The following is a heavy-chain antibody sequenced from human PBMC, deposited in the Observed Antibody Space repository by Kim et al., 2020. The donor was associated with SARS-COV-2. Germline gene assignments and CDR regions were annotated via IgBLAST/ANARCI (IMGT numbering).Heavy chain of an antibody. CDR3: AREVGVTPSYLDGMDV. V-gene: IGHV1-46*01. Sequence: KFQGRVTMTRDTSTSTFYMELSSLRSEDTAVYYCAREVGVTPSYLDGMDVWGQGTTVTVSS. D-gene: IGHD2-21*02. J-gene: IGHJ6*02.